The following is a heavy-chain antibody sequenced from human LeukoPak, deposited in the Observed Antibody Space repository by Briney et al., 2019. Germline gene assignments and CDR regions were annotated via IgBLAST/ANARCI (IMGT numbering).Heavy chain of an antibody. CDR1: GFTFSSYS. J-gene: IGHJ4*02. Sequence: GGSLRLSCAASGFTFSSYSMNWVRQAPGKGLEWVSSISSSSSYIYYADSLKGRFTISRDNAKNSLYLQMNSLRAEDTAVYYCARGQVLVGAGFDYWGQGTLLTVSS. CDR2: ISSSSSYI. D-gene: IGHD1-26*01. V-gene: IGHV3-21*01. CDR3: ARGQVLVGAGFDY.